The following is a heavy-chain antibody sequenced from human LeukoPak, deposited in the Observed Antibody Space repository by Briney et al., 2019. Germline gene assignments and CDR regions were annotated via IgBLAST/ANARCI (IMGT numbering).Heavy chain of an antibody. CDR1: GFTFSSYA. CDR3: AREETSYYDFWSGYYRSYYYYYGMDV. Sequence: PGGSLRLSCAASGFTFSSYAMHWVRQAPGKGLEWVAVISYDGHNKYYADSLKGRFTISRDNSKNTVYLQMNSLRAEDTAVYYCAREETSYYDFWSGYYRSYYYYYGMDVWGQGTTVTVSS. D-gene: IGHD3-3*01. V-gene: IGHV3-30-3*01. J-gene: IGHJ6*02. CDR2: ISYDGHNK.